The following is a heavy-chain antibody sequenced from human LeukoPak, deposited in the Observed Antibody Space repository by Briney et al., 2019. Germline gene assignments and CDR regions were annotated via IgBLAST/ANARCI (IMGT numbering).Heavy chain of an antibody. V-gene: IGHV4-34*01. CDR3: ARGGYCSSTSCYRGNYYYYYGMDV. Sequence: SETLSLICAVYGGSFSGYYWSWIRQPPGKGLEWIGEINHSGSTNYNPSLKSRVTISVDTSKNQFSLKLSSATAADTAVYYCARGGYCSSTSCYRGNYYYYYGMDVWGQGTTVTVSS. D-gene: IGHD2-2*01. CDR2: INHSGST. J-gene: IGHJ6*02. CDR1: GGSFSGYY.